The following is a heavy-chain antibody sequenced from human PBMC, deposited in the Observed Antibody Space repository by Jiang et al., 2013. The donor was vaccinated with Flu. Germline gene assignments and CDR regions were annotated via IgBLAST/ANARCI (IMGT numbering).Heavy chain of an antibody. CDR1: GGSINRSSFY. CDR2: FFYSGST. CDR3: ARQGYFLPYAFDF. V-gene: IGHV4-39*01. Sequence: GLVKPSETLSLTCTVSGGSINRSSFYWGWIRQPPGKGLEWIGSFFYSGSTYDNPSLKSRVTIPVDTSKNQFSLKLTSVTAADTAVYFCARQGYFLPYAFDFWGQGTMVTVSS. J-gene: IGHJ3*01. D-gene: IGHD2/OR15-2a*01.